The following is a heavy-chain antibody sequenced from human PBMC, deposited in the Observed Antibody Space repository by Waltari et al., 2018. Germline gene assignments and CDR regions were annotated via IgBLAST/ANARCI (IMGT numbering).Heavy chain of an antibody. CDR1: GGTFSSYA. CDR3: ARAGEAYYDSSGYYHAPGPFDY. Sequence: QVQLVQSGAEVKKPGSSVKVSCKASGGTFSSYAISWVRQAPGHGLEWMGGIIPIFGTANYAQKFQGRVTITADKSTSTAYMELSSLRSEDTAVYYCARAGEAYYDSSGYYHAPGPFDYWGQGTLVTVSS. CDR2: IIPIFGTA. D-gene: IGHD3-22*01. J-gene: IGHJ4*02. V-gene: IGHV1-69*14.